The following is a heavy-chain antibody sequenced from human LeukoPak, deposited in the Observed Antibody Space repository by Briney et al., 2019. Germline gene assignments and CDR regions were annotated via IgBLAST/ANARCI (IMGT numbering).Heavy chain of an antibody. V-gene: IGHV1-69*13. CDR2: IIPIFGTT. D-gene: IGHD1-26*01. CDR1: GYTFTSYY. CDR3: ATSMGYGMDV. Sequence: SVKVSCKASGYTFTSYYMHWVRQAPGQGLEWMAGIIPIFGTTSYAQEFQDRVTVTADVSTTTSYMELSSLKFEDTAVYHCATSMGYGMDVWGQGTTVIVSS. J-gene: IGHJ6*02.